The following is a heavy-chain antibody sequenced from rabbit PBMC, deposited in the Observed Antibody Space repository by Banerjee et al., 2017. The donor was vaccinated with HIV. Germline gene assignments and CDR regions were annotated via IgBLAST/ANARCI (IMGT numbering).Heavy chain of an antibody. CDR1: EFSFSSSDY. Sequence: QSLEESGGDLVKPGASLTLTCTASEFSFSSSDYMCWVRQAPGKGLEWISCIAGDSSGFTYSATWAKGRFTCSKTSSTTVTLRMTSLTVADTATYFCARDTGTSFSSYGMDLWGPGTLVTVS. CDR3: ARDTGTSFSSYGMDL. J-gene: IGHJ6*01. V-gene: IGHV1S40*01. D-gene: IGHD7-1*01. CDR2: IAGDSSGFT.